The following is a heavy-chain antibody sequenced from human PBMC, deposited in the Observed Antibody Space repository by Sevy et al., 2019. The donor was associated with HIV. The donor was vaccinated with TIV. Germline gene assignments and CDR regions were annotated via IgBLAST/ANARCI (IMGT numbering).Heavy chain of an antibody. V-gene: IGHV3-15*01. CDR3: TTEGLYCSGGSCYSEGFDY. Sequence: GGSLRLSCAASGFTLSNAWMSWVRQAPGKGLEWVGRIKSKTDGETTDYADYAAPVKGRFTISTNDSQNTLYLQMNSLKTADTAVYYCTTEGLYCSGGSCYSEGFDYWGQGTLVTVSS. J-gene: IGHJ4*02. CDR2: IKSKTDGETTDYA. D-gene: IGHD2-15*01. CDR1: GFTLSNAW.